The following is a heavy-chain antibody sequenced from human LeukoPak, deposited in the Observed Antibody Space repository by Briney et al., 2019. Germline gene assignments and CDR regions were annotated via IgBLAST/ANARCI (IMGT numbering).Heavy chain of an antibody. CDR1: VYTFTSYY. D-gene: IGHD3-10*01. Sequence: AASVKVSCKASVYTFTSYYMHWVRQAPGQGLECMGIINPSGGSTSYAQKFQGRVTMTRDTSTSTVYMELSSLRSEDTAVYYCASFTGSSRAFGEFEPWGQGTLVTVSS. J-gene: IGHJ5*02. CDR3: ASFTGSSRAFGEFEP. CDR2: INPSGGST. V-gene: IGHV1-46*01.